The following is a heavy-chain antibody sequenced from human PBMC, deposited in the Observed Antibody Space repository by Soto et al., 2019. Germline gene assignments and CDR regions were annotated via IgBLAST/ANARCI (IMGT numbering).Heavy chain of an antibody. Sequence: SGPTRVNPTQTLTLPCTFSGLSLSASDGGVGWIRQPPGKALEWLALIYWDDDKRYSPSLKSRLTITKDTSKNQVVLTMTNRDPVETATYYCAQSMGGDSSFDYWGQGTLVTVSS. J-gene: IGHJ4*02. CDR3: AQSMGGDSSFDY. V-gene: IGHV2-5*02. CDR2: IYWDDDK. CDR1: GLSLSASDGG. D-gene: IGHD3-16*01.